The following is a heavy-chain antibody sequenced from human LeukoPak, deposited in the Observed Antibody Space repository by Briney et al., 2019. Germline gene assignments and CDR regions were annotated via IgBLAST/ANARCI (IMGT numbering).Heavy chain of an antibody. CDR2: ISGSGGST. J-gene: IGHJ4*02. Sequence: GGSLRLSCATSGFTFSSYAMSWVRQAPGKGLEWVSAISGSGGSTYYADSVKGRSTISRDNSKNTLYLQMNSLRGEDTAVYYCAKGGPSSGWYYFDYWGEGTLVTVSS. CDR1: GFTFSSYA. CDR3: AKGGPSSGWYYFDY. V-gene: IGHV3-23*01. D-gene: IGHD6-19*01.